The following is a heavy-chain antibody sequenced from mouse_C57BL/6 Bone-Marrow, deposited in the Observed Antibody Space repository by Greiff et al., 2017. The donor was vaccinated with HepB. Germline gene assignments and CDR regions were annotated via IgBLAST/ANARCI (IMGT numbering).Heavy chain of an antibody. D-gene: IGHD2-3*01. CDR1: GYSFTDYN. Sequence: EVQLQQSGPELVKPGASVKISCKASGYSFTDYNMNWVKQSNGKSLEWIGVINPNYGTTSYNQKFKGKAALTVDQSSCTAYMPLNGLTSEDSAVYYCANIYDGYYAYWGQGTLVTVSA. J-gene: IGHJ3*01. V-gene: IGHV1-39*01. CDR2: INPNYGTT. CDR3: ANIYDGYYAY.